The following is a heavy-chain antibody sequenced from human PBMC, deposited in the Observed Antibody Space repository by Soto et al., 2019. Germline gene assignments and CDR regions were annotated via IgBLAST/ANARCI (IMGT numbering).Heavy chain of an antibody. V-gene: IGHV4-30-4*01. J-gene: IGHJ4*02. D-gene: IGHD2-8*01. CDR1: GCSISSGDYY. Sequence: PSETLSLTCPVSGCSISSGDYYWSWIRQPPGKGLEWIGYIYYSGSTYYNPSLKSRVTISVDTSKNQFSLKLSSVTAADTAVYYCARVWCTNGVCYEFDYWGQGTLVTVSS. CDR2: IYYSGST. CDR3: ARVWCTNGVCYEFDY.